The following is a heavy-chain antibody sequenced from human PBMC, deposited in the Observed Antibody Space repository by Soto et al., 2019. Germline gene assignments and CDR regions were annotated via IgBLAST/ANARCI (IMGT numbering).Heavy chain of an antibody. CDR3: ARHGLYCSGGCCNPYYYYYCMDV. J-gene: IGHJ6*02. Sequence: GESLKISCKGSGYSFTSYWISWVRQMPGKGLEWMGRIVPSDSYTNYSPSFQGHVTISADKSIGTASLQWSSLKPSDSAMYYCARHGLYCSGGCCNPYYYYYCMDVWGQGTTVTVSS. D-gene: IGHD2-15*01. CDR1: GYSFTSYW. V-gene: IGHV5-10-1*01. CDR2: IVPSDSYT.